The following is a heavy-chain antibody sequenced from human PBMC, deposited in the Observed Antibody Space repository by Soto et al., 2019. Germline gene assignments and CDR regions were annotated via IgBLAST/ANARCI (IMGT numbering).Heavy chain of an antibody. V-gene: IGHV1-58*01. CDR3: AALLRDSSGYYYVGNAFDI. J-gene: IGHJ3*02. D-gene: IGHD3-22*01. CDR1: GFTFTTSA. CDR2: IVVGSGNT. Sequence: QMQLVQSGPEVKKPGTSVKVSCKASGFTFTTSAVQWVRQARGQRLEWIGWIVVGSGNTNFAQKCQERVTITRDMSTSTAYMELSSLRSEDTAVYYCAALLRDSSGYYYVGNAFDIWGQGTMVSVSS.